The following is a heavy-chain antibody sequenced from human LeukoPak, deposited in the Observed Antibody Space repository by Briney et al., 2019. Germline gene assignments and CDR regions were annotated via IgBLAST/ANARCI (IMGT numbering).Heavy chain of an antibody. Sequence: SETLSLTCTVSGGSISSYYWSWIRQPPGKGLEWIGYIYYSGSTNYNPSLKSRVTISVDTSKNQFSLKLSSVTAADTAVYYCARARQYYDILTGYYSGYYFDYWGQGTLVTVSS. J-gene: IGHJ4*02. CDR2: IYYSGST. CDR1: GGSISSYY. CDR3: ARARQYYDILTGYYSGYYFDY. V-gene: IGHV4-59*01. D-gene: IGHD3-9*01.